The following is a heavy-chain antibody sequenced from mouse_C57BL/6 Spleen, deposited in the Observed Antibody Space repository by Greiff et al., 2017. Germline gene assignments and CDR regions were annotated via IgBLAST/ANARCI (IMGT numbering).Heavy chain of an antibody. CDR1: GYTFTSYW. CDR3: ARSPFITTVVATDFDY. V-gene: IGHV1-72*01. Sequence: QVQLQQPGAELVKPGASVKLSCKASGYTFTSYWMHWVKQRPGRGLEWIGRIDPNSGGTKYNEKFKSKATLTVDKPSSTSYMQLSSLTSEDSAVYYCARSPFITTVVATDFDYWGQGTTLTVSS. D-gene: IGHD1-1*01. CDR2: IDPNSGGT. J-gene: IGHJ2*01.